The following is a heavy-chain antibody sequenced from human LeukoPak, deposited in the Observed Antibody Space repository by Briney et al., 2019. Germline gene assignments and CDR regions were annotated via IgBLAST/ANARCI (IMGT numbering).Heavy chain of an antibody. CDR2: ISGSGYPI. J-gene: IGHJ4*02. CDR1: GFTFSTYE. D-gene: IGHD3-3*01. V-gene: IGHV3-48*03. CDR3: ARVRGLEWLLKHLDS. Sequence: GGSLRLSCTASGFTFSTYEMNWVRQASGKGLEWVSYISGSGYPIYYADSVKGRFTISRDNAKNSLYLQMNSLRAEDTAIYYCARVRGLEWLLKHLDSWGQGTLVTVSS.